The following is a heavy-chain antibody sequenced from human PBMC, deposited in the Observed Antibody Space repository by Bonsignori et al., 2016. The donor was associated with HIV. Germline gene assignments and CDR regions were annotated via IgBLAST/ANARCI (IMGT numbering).Heavy chain of an antibody. Sequence: VRQAPGKGLEWVSSISSSSSHIDYADSVKGRFTISRDNAKNSLYLQMNSLRAEDTAVYYCARPRDGYNKTPFDYWGQGTLVTVSS. J-gene: IGHJ4*02. CDR2: ISSSSSHI. CDR3: ARPRDGYNKTPFDY. V-gene: IGHV3-21*01. D-gene: IGHD5-24*01.